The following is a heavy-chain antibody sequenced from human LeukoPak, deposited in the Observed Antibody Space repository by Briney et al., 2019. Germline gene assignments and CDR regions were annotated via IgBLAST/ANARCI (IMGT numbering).Heavy chain of an antibody. CDR3: ARDPKNNYFDY. CDR1: GFTFSTYW. Sequence: GGSLRLSCAAPGFTFSTYWMHWVRHAPGKGLVWVSRINTDGSRTTYADSVKGRFTLSRDNATNTLFLQMNRLRAEDAAVYYCARDPKNNYFDYWGQGTLVTVSS. J-gene: IGHJ4*02. V-gene: IGHV3-74*01. CDR2: INTDGSRT.